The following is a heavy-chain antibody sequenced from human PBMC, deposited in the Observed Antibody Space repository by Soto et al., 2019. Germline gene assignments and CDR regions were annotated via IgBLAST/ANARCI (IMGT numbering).Heavy chain of an antibody. CDR2: IYSGGST. Sequence: GGSLRLSCAASGFTVSSNYMSWVRQAPGKGLEWVSVIYSGGSTYYADSVKGRFTISRHNSKNTLYLQMNSLRAEDTAVYYCARDRGGLPPYYYYYMDVWGKGTTVTVSS. D-gene: IGHD1-26*01. J-gene: IGHJ6*03. CDR3: ARDRGGLPPYYYYYMDV. V-gene: IGHV3-53*04. CDR1: GFTVSSNY.